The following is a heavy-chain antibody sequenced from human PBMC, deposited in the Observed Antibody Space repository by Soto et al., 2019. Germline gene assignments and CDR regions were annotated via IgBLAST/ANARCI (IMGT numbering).Heavy chain of an antibody. CDR2: IIPIFGIK. CDR3: AKEAGDH. V-gene: IGHV1-69*01. Sequence: QMQLVQSGAEVKERGSSVKISCKTSVGTFNTYALTWVRQAPGQGLEWIGGIIPIFGIKNVAQRCQGRVTINADESLNTAYMEMTSLRSDDTAVYYGAKEAGDHGGQGTLVTVSS. J-gene: IGHJ4*02. CDR1: VGTFNTYA. D-gene: IGHD3-10*01.